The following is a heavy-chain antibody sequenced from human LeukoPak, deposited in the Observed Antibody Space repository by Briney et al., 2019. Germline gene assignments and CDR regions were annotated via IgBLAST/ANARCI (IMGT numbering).Heavy chain of an antibody. CDR1: GYTFTGYY. CDR2: INPNSGGT. J-gene: IGHJ5*02. Sequence: ASVKVSCKASGYTFTGYYMHWVRQAPGQGLEWMGRINPNSGGTNYAQKFQGRVTMTRDTSISTAYMELSRLRSDDTAVCYCARDIYGDYVNWFDPWGQGTLVTVSS. CDR3: ARDIYGDYVNWFDP. D-gene: IGHD4-17*01. V-gene: IGHV1-2*06.